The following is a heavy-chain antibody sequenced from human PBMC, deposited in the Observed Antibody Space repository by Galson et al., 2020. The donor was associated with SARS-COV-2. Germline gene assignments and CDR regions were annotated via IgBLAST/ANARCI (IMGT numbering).Heavy chain of an antibody. CDR2: IWPDGSNK. D-gene: IGHD6-19*01. CDR3: VRDLGYSSGWYQNHFDY. J-gene: IGHJ4*02. Sequence: GESLKISCAASGFTFSGHGMHWVRQGPGKGLEWVASIWPDGSNKYYADSVKGRFTISRDNSKNTLYLQMNSLRAEDTAVYYCVRDLGYSSGWYQNHFDYWGQGTLVTVSS. V-gene: IGHV3-33*01. CDR1: GFTFSGHG.